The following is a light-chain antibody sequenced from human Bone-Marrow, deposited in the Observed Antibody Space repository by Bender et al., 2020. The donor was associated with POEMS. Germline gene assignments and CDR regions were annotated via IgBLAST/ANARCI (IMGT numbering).Light chain of an antibody. Sequence: QSALTQPPSASGSPGQSVTISCTVTSSDVVGYHYVSWYQQHPGKAPKLVIYEGSKRPSGISNRFSGTKTGNTASLTISGHQAEDEADYYCCSYVGSSTYVFGTGTKVTVL. CDR1: SSDVVGYHY. V-gene: IGLV2-23*01. CDR3: CSYVGSSTYV. J-gene: IGLJ1*01. CDR2: EGS.